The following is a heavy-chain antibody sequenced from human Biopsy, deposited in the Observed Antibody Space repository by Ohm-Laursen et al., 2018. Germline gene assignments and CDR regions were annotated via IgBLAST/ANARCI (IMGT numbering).Heavy chain of an antibody. CDR2: ISDSGGST. V-gene: IGHV3-23*01. J-gene: IGHJ4*02. CDR1: GFTFSSFA. D-gene: IGHD3-10*02. Sequence: SLRLSCAASGFTFSSFAMSWVRQAPGKGLVWVSGISDSGGSTHYADSVKGRFSISRDTSKNTLYLQMNSLRAEDTAVYYCAKDVFGGFSGSTDYYAYYFDSWGQGTRVTVSS. CDR3: AKDVFGGFSGSTDYYAYYFDS.